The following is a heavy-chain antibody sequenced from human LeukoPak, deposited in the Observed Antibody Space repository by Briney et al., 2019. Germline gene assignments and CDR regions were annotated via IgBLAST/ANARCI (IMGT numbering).Heavy chain of an antibody. CDR3: ARDPLSSTWSNYYHAMDV. V-gene: IGHV1-18*01. CDR2: ISAYNGNT. CDR1: DYSFTSYA. D-gene: IGHD6-19*01. Sequence: ASVKDSCKASDYSFTSYAINWVRQAPGQGLEWLGWISAYNGNTNYAQKFQDRVTLTTDASTSTAYLELRSLTSDDTAVYYCARDPLSSTWSNYYHAMDVWGPGTTVTVSS. J-gene: IGHJ6*02.